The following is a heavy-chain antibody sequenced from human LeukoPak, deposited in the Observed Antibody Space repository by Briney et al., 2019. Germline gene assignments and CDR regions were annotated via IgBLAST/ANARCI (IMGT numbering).Heavy chain of an antibody. D-gene: IGHD4-17*01. CDR3: AKEYGDFPFDY. CDR2: IYSGGST. J-gene: IGHJ4*02. CDR1: GLTVSKNY. V-gene: IGHV3-53*01. Sequence: GGSLRLSCAASGLTVSKNYMSWVRQAPGKGLESVSVIYSGGSTYYADSVRGRFTISRDNSKNTLYLQMNSLRAEDTAVYYCAKEYGDFPFDYWGQGTLVTVSS.